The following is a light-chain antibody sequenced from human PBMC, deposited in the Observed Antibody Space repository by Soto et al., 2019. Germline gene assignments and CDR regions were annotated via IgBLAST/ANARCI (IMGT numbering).Light chain of an antibody. V-gene: IGKV3-15*01. CDR3: QQYNNWWT. Sequence: EIMMTQSPATLSVSPGEKATLSRRASQSVSTSLAWYQQKPGQAPRLLISGASTRATGVPARFSGSGSETEFTLTISSLQSEDFAVYYCQQYNNWWTFGQGTKVEIK. CDR2: GAS. CDR1: QSVSTS. J-gene: IGKJ1*01.